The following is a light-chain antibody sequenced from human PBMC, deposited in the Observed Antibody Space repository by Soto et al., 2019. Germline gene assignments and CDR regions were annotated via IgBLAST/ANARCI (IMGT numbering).Light chain of an antibody. Sequence: QSVLTKPPSVSGAPGQRVTISCTGSSSNIGAGYDVHWYQQLPGTAPKHLIYGYSNRPSGAPDRFSGSQSGTSASLAITGLQAEDEADYYCQAYDSSLSGWVFGGGTKLTVL. CDR3: QAYDSSLSGWV. J-gene: IGLJ3*02. CDR1: SSNIGAGYD. CDR2: GYS. V-gene: IGLV1-40*01.